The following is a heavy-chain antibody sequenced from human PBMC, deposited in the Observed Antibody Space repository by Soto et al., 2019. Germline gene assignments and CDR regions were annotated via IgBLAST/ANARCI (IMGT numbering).Heavy chain of an antibody. CDR1: GFTFSDSA. Sequence: GGSLRLSCSASGFTFSDSALHWVRQASGQGLEWVGLIRNKANNYATAYGASVRGRFSISRDDSKNTAFLQMNSLKTEDTAVYYCTASADDTFLHHWAQGSLVTVSS. CDR3: TASADDTFLHH. CDR2: IRNKANNYAT. V-gene: IGHV3-73*01. D-gene: IGHD3-16*01. J-gene: IGHJ5*02.